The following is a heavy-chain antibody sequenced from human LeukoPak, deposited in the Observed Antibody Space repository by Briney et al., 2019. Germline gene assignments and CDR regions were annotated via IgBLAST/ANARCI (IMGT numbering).Heavy chain of an antibody. J-gene: IGHJ4*02. Sequence: SETLSLTCTVSGGSISSSNYNWGWIRQPPGKGLEWIGYVYYSGTTYYNPSLKSRVTISLDTSKNQFSLKLSSVTAADTAVYYCATYGGNYYFDYWGQGTLVTVSS. CDR2: VYYSGTT. CDR1: GGSISSSNYN. CDR3: ATYGGNYYFDY. D-gene: IGHD4-23*01. V-gene: IGHV4-31*03.